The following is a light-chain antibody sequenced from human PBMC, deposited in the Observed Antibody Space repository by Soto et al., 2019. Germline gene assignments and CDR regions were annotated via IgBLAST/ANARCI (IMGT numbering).Light chain of an antibody. J-gene: IGLJ1*01. V-gene: IGLV3-21*02. CDR1: NIGSKT. CDR3: QVWDNSSDHQRV. Sequence: SYELTQPPSVSVAPGQTAKITCGGNNIGSKTVHWYQQKAGQAPVLVVYDDSDRPSGIPERFSGSNSGNTATLTISRVEAWDEADYYCQVWDNSSDHQRVFGTGTKLTVL. CDR2: DDS.